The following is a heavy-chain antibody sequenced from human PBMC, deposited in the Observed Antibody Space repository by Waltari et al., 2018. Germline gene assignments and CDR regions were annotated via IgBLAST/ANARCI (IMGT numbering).Heavy chain of an antibody. J-gene: IGHJ4*02. Sequence: QVQLVQSGAEVKKPGASVKVSCKASGYTFTSYYMHWLRPAPGQGLAWMGIINPSGGRTTYDKKFQGRVTMTRETSTSTVYMELSSLRSEDTAVYYCARDKKTMVRGTFDYWGQGTLVTVSS. CDR2: INPSGGRT. CDR1: GYTFTSYY. D-gene: IGHD3-10*01. CDR3: ARDKKTMVRGTFDY. V-gene: IGHV1-46*01.